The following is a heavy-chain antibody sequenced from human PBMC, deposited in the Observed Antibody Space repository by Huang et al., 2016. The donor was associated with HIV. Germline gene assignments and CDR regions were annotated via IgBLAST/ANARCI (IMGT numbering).Heavy chain of an antibody. J-gene: IGHJ4*02. V-gene: IGHV1-69*13. CDR1: GGPFRSYS. CDR2: LIPCFDSP. CDR3: ARGSLEYSVSSSLDY. D-gene: IGHD4-4*01. Sequence: QVQLLQSGAEVKKPGSSVKVSCKASGGPFRSYSITWVRQATGQGLEWRAILIPCFDSPNYAQKVQGRVSVTADESTSTVYMELRDLRPDDTAVYFCARGSLEYSVSSSLDYWGQGTHVTVSS.